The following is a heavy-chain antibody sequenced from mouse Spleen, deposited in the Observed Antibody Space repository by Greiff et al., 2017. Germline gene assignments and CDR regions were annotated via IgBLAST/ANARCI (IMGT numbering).Heavy chain of an antibody. D-gene: IGHD4-1*01. CDR1: GYSITSGYY. J-gene: IGHJ2*01. Sequence: EVKLVESGPGLVKPSQSLSLTCSVTGYSITSGYYWNWIRQFPGNKLEWMGYISYDGSNNYNPSLKNRISITRDTSKNQFFLKLNSVTTEDTATYYCASLTWTGFDYWGQGTTLTVSS. CDR2: ISYDGSN. V-gene: IGHV3-6*01. CDR3: ASLTWTGFDY.